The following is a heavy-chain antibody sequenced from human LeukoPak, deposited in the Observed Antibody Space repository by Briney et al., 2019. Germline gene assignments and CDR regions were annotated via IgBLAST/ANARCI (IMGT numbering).Heavy chain of an antibody. J-gene: IGHJ3*02. CDR3: ARDRAIILFGAFDI. V-gene: IGHV3-21*01. CDR1: GFTFSDYS. D-gene: IGHD3-3*01. CDR2: ISSRSNYI. Sequence: GGSLRLSCATSGFTFSDYSMNWVRQAPGKGLEWVSSISSRSNYIYYADSVKGRFTISRNNAKNSLYLQMNSLRAEDTAVYYCARDRAIILFGAFDIWGQGTMVTVSS.